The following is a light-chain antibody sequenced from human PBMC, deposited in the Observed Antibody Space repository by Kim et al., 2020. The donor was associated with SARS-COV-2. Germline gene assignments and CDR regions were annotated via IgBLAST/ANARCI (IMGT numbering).Light chain of an antibody. Sequence: QSITIPCPGLTGDVCDFKCVTWDQQHPGEAPKWMIYGVNNRPSGISDRFAGSQSGPTAALTISGLQADDEATYFCSSCAYTTALVDFGGGTQLTVL. CDR2: GVN. CDR3: SSCAYTTALVD. CDR1: TGDVCDFKC. V-gene: IGLV2-14*03. J-gene: IGLJ2*01.